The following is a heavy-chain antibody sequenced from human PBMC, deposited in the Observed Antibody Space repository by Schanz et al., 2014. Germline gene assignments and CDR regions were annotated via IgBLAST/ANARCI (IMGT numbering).Heavy chain of an antibody. V-gene: IGHV3-30*18. Sequence: VQLVESGGGLVKPGGSLRLSCAASGFTFSSYGMNWVRQAPGKGLDWLAVISFDGRNKYHAQSVKGRFTTSRDNSKNTMYLQMNSLRAEGTAVYYCVKDLQRELLRDDHYYGMDVWGQGTTVTVSS. D-gene: IGHD1-26*01. J-gene: IGHJ6*02. CDR1: GFTFSSYG. CDR2: ISFDGRNK. CDR3: VKDLQRELLRDDHYYGMDV.